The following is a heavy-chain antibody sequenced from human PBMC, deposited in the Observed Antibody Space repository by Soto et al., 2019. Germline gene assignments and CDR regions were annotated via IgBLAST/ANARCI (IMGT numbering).Heavy chain of an antibody. J-gene: IGHJ5*02. Sequence: PSETLSLTCTVSGGSISSYYWSWIRQPPGKGLEWIGYIYYSGSTNYNPSLKSRVTISVDTSKNQFSLKLSSVTAADTAVYYCARAKWGHYDIVTGYQRGNWFDPWGQGTLVTVSS. CDR1: GGSISSYY. D-gene: IGHD3-9*01. CDR2: IYYSGST. V-gene: IGHV4-59*01. CDR3: ARAKWGHYDIVTGYQRGNWFDP.